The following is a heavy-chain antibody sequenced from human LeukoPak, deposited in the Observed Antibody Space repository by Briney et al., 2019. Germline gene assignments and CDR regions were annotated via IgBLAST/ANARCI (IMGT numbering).Heavy chain of an antibody. CDR2: INPSGGST. CDR3: ARDSGMVRGTVDY. D-gene: IGHD3-10*01. J-gene: IGHJ4*02. V-gene: IGHV1-46*01. Sequence: GASVKVSCKASGYTFTGYYMHWVRQAPGQGLEWMGIINPSGGSTSYAQKFQGRVTMTRDTSTSTVYMGLSSLRSEDTAVYYCARDSGMVRGTVDYWGQGTLVTVSS. CDR1: GYTFTGYY.